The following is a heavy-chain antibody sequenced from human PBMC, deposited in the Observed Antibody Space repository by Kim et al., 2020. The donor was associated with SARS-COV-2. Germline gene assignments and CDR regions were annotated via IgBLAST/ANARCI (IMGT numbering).Heavy chain of an antibody. CDR1: GFTFSSYD. J-gene: IGHJ4*02. D-gene: IGHD3-10*01. V-gene: IGHV3-21*01. Sequence: GGSLRLSCVASGFTFSSYDMNWVRQAPGKGLEWVSSITSGSTYTYYADSVKGRFTISRDNAKNSLYLQMNSLRGEDTAVYYCARDASESCDFEYWGQGTLVTVSS. CDR2: ITSGSTYT. CDR3: ARDASESCDFEY.